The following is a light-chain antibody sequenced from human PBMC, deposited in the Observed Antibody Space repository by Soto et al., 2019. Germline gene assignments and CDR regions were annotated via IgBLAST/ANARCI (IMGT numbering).Light chain of an antibody. CDR3: QTWGTGIQV. Sequence: QSVRTQSPSASASLGASVKLTCTLSSGHNSYAIAWHQQQPEKGPRYLMKLNSDGSHSKGDGIPDRFSGSSSGAERYLTISSLQSEDEADYYCQTWGTGIQVFGTGTKLTVL. CDR2: LNSDGSH. J-gene: IGLJ1*01. CDR1: SGHNSYA. V-gene: IGLV4-69*01.